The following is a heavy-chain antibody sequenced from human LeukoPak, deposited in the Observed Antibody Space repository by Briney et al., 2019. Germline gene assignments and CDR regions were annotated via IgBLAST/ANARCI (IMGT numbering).Heavy chain of an antibody. D-gene: IGHD2-2*02. CDR1: GGSFSGYY. Sequence: PSETLSLTCAVYGGSFSGYYWSWIRQPPGKGLEWIGEINHSGSTNYNPSLKSRVTISVDTSKNQFSLKLSSVTAADTAVYYCARLEGSCVTSCYTAPKSYWYFDLWGRGTLVTVSS. V-gene: IGHV4-34*01. J-gene: IGHJ2*01. CDR3: ARLEGSCVTSCYTAPKSYWYFDL. CDR2: INHSGST.